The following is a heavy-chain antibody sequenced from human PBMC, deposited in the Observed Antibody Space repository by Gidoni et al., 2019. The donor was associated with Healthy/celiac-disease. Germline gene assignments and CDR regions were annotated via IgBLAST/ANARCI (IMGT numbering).Heavy chain of an antibody. Sequence: QVTLRESGPALVKPTQPLTLTCTFSGFSLSTSGMCVSWIRQPPGKALEWLARIDWDDDKYYSTSLKTRLTISKDTSINQVVLTMTNMDPVDTATYYCARTPTYYYDSRKGGIFDYWGQGTLVTVSS. D-gene: IGHD3-22*01. CDR1: GFSLSTSGMC. CDR3: ARTPTYYYDSRKGGIFDY. V-gene: IGHV2-70*15. CDR2: IDWDDDK. J-gene: IGHJ4*02.